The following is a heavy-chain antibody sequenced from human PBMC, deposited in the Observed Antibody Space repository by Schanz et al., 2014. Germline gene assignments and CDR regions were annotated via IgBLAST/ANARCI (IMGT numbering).Heavy chain of an antibody. Sequence: EVQLLESGGGLVQPGGSLRLSCASSGFSFTTYAMSWVRQAPGKGLEWVSSISSGGGSTYYADSVKGRFTISRDNSKNTLYLQMKSLRAEDTAVYYCAKVRYSSGWRGDYFDEWGQGTLVTVSP. CDR2: ISSGGGST. CDR1: GFSFTTYA. V-gene: IGHV3-23*01. D-gene: IGHD6-25*01. CDR3: AKVRYSSGWRGDYFDE. J-gene: IGHJ4*02.